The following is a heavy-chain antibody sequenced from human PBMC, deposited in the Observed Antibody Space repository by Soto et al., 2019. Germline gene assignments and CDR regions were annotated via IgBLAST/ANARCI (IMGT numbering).Heavy chain of an antibody. J-gene: IGHJ6*02. Sequence: PSQTLSLTCAISGDSVSSYSVVWNWIRQSPSRGLEWLGRTYYRSKWYNDYAVSVNSRITINPDTSKNQFSLQMNSVTPEDTAVYYCARAPGYDHYHYYGMDVWGQGTTVTVS. V-gene: IGHV6-1*01. CDR1: GDSVSSYSVV. CDR2: TYYRSKWYN. D-gene: IGHD3-3*01. CDR3: ARAPGYDHYHYYGMDV.